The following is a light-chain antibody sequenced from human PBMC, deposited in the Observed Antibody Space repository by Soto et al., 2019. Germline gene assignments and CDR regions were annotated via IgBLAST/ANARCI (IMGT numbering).Light chain of an antibody. CDR3: KQYGRAPVT. CDR1: ESVRVNS. J-gene: IGKJ4*01. CDR2: GAS. Sequence: ENVLTQSPGTLSLSPGETLTLSCRASESVRVNSFAWYHQRPGQAPRLLIHGASNRATGVPERFRGSGSGTDFTLTISRVEPDDFGVYFSKQYGRAPVTFGAGTMVEIK. V-gene: IGKV3-20*01.